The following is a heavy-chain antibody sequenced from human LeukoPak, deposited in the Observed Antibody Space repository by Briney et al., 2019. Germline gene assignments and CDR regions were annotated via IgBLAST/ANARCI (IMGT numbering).Heavy chain of an antibody. CDR1: GDPINSGSYY. V-gene: IGHV4-61*02. CDR2: IYSSGNT. CDR3: VRSNSGYDFYWYFDL. J-gene: IGHJ2*01. D-gene: IGHD5-12*01. Sequence: SETLSLTCTVSGDPINSGSYYWSWIRQPAGKGLEWIGRIYSSGNTKYNPSLKSRVTVSADTSKNQFSLKLNSVTAADTAMYYCVRSNSGYDFYWYFDLWGRGTLVTVSS.